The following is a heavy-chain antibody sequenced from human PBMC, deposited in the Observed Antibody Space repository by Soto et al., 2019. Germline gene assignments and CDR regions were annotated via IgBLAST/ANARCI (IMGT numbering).Heavy chain of an antibody. Sequence: SETLSLTCTVSGGSVIGGNYYWTWIRQPPGKGLEWVGYIYYGGSTNYNPSLKSRGTISLDTAKSQVSLKLTSVTAADTAVYYCAREEYYYGSRRGNSFDPWGQGTLVTVSS. CDR1: GGSVIGGNYY. CDR3: AREEYYYGSRRGNSFDP. J-gene: IGHJ5*02. CDR2: IYYGGST. D-gene: IGHD3-10*01. V-gene: IGHV4-61*01.